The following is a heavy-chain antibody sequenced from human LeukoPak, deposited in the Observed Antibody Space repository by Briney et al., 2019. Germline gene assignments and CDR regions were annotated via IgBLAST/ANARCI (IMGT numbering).Heavy chain of an antibody. D-gene: IGHD1-26*01. CDR2: IHYDGRNQ. CDR3: AKGLRKLIVGSTEYYFDY. V-gene: IGHV3-30*02. CDR1: GFNFRGYG. J-gene: IGHJ4*02. Sequence: PGGSLRLSCAASGFNFRGYGMHWVRQAPGKGLEWVTFIHYDGRNQYHADSVKGRFTISRDNSKNTLYLQMNSLRPEDTAVYYCAKGLRKLIVGSTEYYFDYWGQGTLVTVSS.